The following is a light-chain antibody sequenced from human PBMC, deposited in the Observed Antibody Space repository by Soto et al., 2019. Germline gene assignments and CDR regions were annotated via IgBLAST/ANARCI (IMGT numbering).Light chain of an antibody. CDR1: QGISSY. CDR3: QQCNSVPNN. J-gene: IGKJ3*01. CDR2: YAS. Sequence: DVQMTQSPSYLSSSVGDSVTITCRASQGISSYLAWYQQKPGRAPKLLIYYASTVPSGVPSRFSGSGSGTDFPLTIGSLHPEDVANYYQQQCNSVPNNFGHGTKVDIK. V-gene: IGKV1-27*01.